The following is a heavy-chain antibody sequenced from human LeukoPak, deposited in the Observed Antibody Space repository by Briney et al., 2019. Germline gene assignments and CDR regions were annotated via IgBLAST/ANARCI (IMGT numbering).Heavy chain of an antibody. Sequence: EAGGSLRLSCAASGFTFSSYAMSWVRQAPGKGLEWVSAISGSGGSTYYADSVKGRFTISRDNSKNTLYLQMNSLRAEDTAVYYCAKDLDPPYGSGSYTGTLDYWGQGTLVTVSS. CDR3: AKDLDPPYGSGSYTGTLDY. D-gene: IGHD3-10*01. CDR1: GFTFSSYA. V-gene: IGHV3-23*01. CDR2: ISGSGGST. J-gene: IGHJ4*02.